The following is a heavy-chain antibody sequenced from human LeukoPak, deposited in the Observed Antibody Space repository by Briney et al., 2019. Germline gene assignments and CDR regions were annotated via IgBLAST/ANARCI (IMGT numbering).Heavy chain of an antibody. D-gene: IGHD3-3*01. CDR1: GFTFSNYE. Sequence: GGSLRLSCAASGFTFSNYEMNRVRQAPGKGLEWVAFIRYDGSNKYYADSVKGRFTISRDNSKNILYLQMNSLRAEDTVVYYCAKDLSKELLYRRGKYYFDYWGQGTLVTVSS. CDR3: AKDLSKELLYRRGKYYFDY. J-gene: IGHJ4*02. V-gene: IGHV3-30*02. CDR2: IRYDGSNK.